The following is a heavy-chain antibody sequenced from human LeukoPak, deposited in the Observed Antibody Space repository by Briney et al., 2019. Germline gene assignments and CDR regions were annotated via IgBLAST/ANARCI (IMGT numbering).Heavy chain of an antibody. CDR3: ARGRVSSSTWYRTYYYYFYMDV. J-gene: IGHJ6*03. D-gene: IGHD1-1*01. CDR1: DDSITIYY. V-gene: IGHV4-59*01. Sequence: SETLSLTCSVSDDSITIYYWTWIRQPPGKGLDWIGYVDHTGRTNYNPSLNDRVSISRDTTKNLFSLRLRSVTAADTAVYFCARGRVSSSTWYRTYYYYFYMDVWGKGTTVTVSS. CDR2: VDHTGRT.